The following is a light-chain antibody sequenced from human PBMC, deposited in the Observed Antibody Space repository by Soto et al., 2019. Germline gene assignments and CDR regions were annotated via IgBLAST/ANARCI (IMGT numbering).Light chain of an antibody. CDR2: GTS. Sequence: EIQMTQSPSSLSASVGDRVTLTCRASHTIATYLNWYQQKAGRVPEVLIYGTSTLQPGVPSRFTVSGYGTDFTLTINNVQPEDFATYYCQQFYYYPHTFGQGTKLEVK. J-gene: IGKJ2*01. V-gene: IGKV1-39*01. CDR1: HTIATY. CDR3: QQFYYYPHT.